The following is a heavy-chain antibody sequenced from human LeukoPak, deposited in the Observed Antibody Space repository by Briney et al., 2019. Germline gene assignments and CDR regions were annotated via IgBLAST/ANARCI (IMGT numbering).Heavy chain of an antibody. J-gene: IGHJ4*02. D-gene: IGHD3-3*01. CDR3: AKEGYDFWSGYYRLFDY. V-gene: IGHV3-23*01. CDR1: GFTFSSYA. CDR2: ISGSGGST. Sequence: GGSLRLSCAASGFTFSSYAMSWVRQAPGKGLEWVSAISGSGGSTYYADSVKGRFTISRNNSKNTLYLQMNSLRAEDTAVYYCAKEGYDFWSGYYRLFDYWGQGTLVTVSS.